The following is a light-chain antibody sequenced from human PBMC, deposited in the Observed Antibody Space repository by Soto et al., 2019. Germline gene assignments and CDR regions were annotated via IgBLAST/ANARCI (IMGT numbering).Light chain of an antibody. CDR3: QQYGSSPPT. V-gene: IGKV3-20*01. J-gene: IGKJ1*01. CDR1: QSVSTY. CDR2: GAS. Sequence: EIVLTQSPATLYLSPVERATLSCRASQSVSTYLAWYQQKPGQAPRLLIYGASSRATGTPDRFSGSGSGTDFTLTINRLEPEDFALYYCQQYGSSPPTFGQGTKV.